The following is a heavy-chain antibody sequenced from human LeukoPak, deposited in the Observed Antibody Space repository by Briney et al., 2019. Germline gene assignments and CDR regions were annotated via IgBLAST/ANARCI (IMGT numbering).Heavy chain of an antibody. D-gene: IGHD3-10*01. V-gene: IGHV3-66*01. CDR1: RFTVNSNY. J-gene: IGHJ4*02. CDR3: ARGGRNSGSHYFESYFDL. CDR2: IYSGGDT. Sequence: GSLRLSCAASRFTVNSNYMNWVRQAPGKGLEWVSVIYSGGDTYYADSVKDRFTISRDSSKSALYLQMNSLGADDTAVYYCARGGRNSGSHYFESYFDLWGQGTLVTVSS.